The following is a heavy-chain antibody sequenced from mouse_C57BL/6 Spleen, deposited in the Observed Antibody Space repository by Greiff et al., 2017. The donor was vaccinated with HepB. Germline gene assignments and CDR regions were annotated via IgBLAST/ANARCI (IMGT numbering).Heavy chain of an antibody. D-gene: IGHD1-1*01. CDR2: IYPGSGNT. V-gene: IGHV1-76*01. J-gene: IGHJ2*01. CDR3: AREPSYYYGTPYYFDY. CDR1: GYTFTDYY. Sequence: VKLVESGAELVRPGASVKLSCKASGYTFTDYYINWVKQRPGQGLEWIARIYPGSGNTYYNEKFKGKATLTAEKSSSTAYMQLSSLTSEDSAVYFCAREPSYYYGTPYYFDYWGQGTTLTVSS.